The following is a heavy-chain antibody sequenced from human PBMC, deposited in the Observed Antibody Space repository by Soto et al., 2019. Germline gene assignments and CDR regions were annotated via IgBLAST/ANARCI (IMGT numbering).Heavy chain of an antibody. CDR2: IYYSGST. Sequence: SETLSLTCTVSGGSISSGGYYWSWIRQHPGKGLEWIGYIYYSGSTYYNPSLKSRVTISVDTSKNQFSLKLSSVTAAATAVYYCARERAIGPIPDWGQGTLVTVSS. CDR3: ARERAIGPIPD. J-gene: IGHJ4*02. CDR1: GGSISSGGYY. V-gene: IGHV4-31*03. D-gene: IGHD2-21*01.